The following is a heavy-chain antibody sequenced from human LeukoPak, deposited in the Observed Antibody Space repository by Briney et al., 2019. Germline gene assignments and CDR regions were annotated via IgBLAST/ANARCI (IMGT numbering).Heavy chain of an antibody. D-gene: IGHD2-2*02. CDR2: IKSKTDGGTT. CDR3: TTAPCSSTSCHKNY. CDR1: GFTFSNAW. J-gene: IGHJ4*02. Sequence: PGGSLRLSCAASGFTFSNAWMSWVRQAPGKGLEWVGRIKSKTDGGTTDYAAPVKGRITISRDDSKNTLYLQMNSLKTEDTAVYYCTTAPCSSTSCHKNYWGQGTLVTVSS. V-gene: IGHV3-15*01.